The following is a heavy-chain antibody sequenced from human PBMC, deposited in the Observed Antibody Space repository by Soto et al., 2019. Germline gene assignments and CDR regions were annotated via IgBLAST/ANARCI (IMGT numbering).Heavy chain of an antibody. J-gene: IGHJ4*02. D-gene: IGHD3-22*01. CDR2: IYYSGST. Sequence: SETLSLTCTVSGGSINSYYWSWIRQPPGKGLEWIGYIYYSGSTNYNPSLKSRATISVDTSKNQFSLKLSSVTAADTAVYYCARATDYYDSSGYSDRVLDYWGQGTLVTVSS. CDR3: ARATDYYDSSGYSDRVLDY. CDR1: GGSINSYY. V-gene: IGHV4-59*12.